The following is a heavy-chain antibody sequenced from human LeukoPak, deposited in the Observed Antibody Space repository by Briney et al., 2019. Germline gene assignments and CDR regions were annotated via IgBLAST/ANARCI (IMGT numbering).Heavy chain of an antibody. CDR3: ARDYAAAAAGSGFDY. J-gene: IGHJ4*02. CDR1: GGTFSSYA. D-gene: IGHD6-13*01. CDR2: IIPIFGTA. V-gene: IGHV1-69*13. Sequence: SVKVSCKASGGTFSSYAISWVRQAPGQGLEWMGGIIPIFGTANYAQKLQGRVTITADESTSTAYMELSSLRSEDTAVYYCARDYAAAAAGSGFDYWGQGTLVTVSS.